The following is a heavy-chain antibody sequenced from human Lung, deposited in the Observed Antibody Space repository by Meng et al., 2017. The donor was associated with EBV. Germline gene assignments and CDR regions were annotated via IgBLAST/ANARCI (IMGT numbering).Heavy chain of an antibody. V-gene: IGHV3-30*18. CDR2: ISYDGSNK. CDR1: GFTFSSYG. J-gene: IGHJ4*02. CDR3: AKDWSGIGDY. Sequence: QVSLVGSGGGVVQPGRSLRPSCAAYGFTFSSYGMHWVRQAPGKGLEWVAVISYDGSNKYYADSVKGRFTISRDNSKNTLYLQMNSLRAEDTAVYYCAKDWSGIGDYWGQGTLVTVSS. D-gene: IGHD2-8*02.